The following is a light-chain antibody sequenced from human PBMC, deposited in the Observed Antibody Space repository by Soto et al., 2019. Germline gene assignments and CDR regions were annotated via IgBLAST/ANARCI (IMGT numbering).Light chain of an antibody. Sequence: DIQMTQSPSTLSASVGDRVTIACRASQSISNYLAWYQQKPGKAPKLLIYKASSLESGVPSRFSGSGSGTEFTLTISSLQPDDFATYYCQQYNSYSWTFGQGTKVHIK. J-gene: IGKJ1*01. V-gene: IGKV1-5*03. CDR2: KAS. CDR1: QSISNY. CDR3: QQYNSYSWT.